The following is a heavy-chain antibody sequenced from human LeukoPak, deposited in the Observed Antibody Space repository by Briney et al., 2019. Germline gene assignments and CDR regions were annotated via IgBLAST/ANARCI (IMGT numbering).Heavy chain of an antibody. CDR2: IYLGGII. V-gene: IGHV4-4*02. CDR3: ARGRLMEQYSSSSDGYFDY. CDR1: GGSISSSDW. Sequence: SETLSLTCTVSGGSISSSDWFSWVRQPPRKGLEWIGEIYLGGIINYNPSLKSRVTISVDTSKNQFSLKLSSVTAADTAVYYCARGRLMEQYSSSSDGYFDYWGQGTLVTVSS. J-gene: IGHJ4*02. D-gene: IGHD6-6*01.